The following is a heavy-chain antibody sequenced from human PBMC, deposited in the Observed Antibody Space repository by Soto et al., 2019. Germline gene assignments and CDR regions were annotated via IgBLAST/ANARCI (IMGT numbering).Heavy chain of an antibody. CDR1: GGSMSSHY. D-gene: IGHD6-13*01. Sequence: SETLSLTCTVSGGSMSSHYWTWIRQPPGKGLEWIGYIYYSGSPNYNPSLKSRVTISVDTSKNQFSLKLSSVTAADTAVYYCASSNIAAAGFYYYGMDVWGRGTTVT. CDR2: IYYSGSP. V-gene: IGHV4-59*11. CDR3: ASSNIAAAGFYYYGMDV. J-gene: IGHJ6*02.